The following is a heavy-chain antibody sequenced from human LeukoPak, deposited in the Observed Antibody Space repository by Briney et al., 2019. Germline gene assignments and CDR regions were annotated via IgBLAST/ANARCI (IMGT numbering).Heavy chain of an antibody. Sequence: ASVKVSCKASGYTFTSYYIHWVRQAPGQGLEWMGIINPSGGSTGYAQKFQDRVTMSRDTSTSTVYMELSSLRSEDTAVYYCARDRRITMIVVVATPILGAYNWFDPWGQGTLVTVSS. J-gene: IGHJ5*02. V-gene: IGHV1-46*01. CDR1: GYTFTSYY. CDR2: INPSGGST. CDR3: ARDRRITMIVVVATPILGAYNWFDP. D-gene: IGHD3-22*01.